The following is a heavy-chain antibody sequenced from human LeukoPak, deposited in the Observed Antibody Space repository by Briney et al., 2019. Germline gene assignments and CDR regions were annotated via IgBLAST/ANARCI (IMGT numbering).Heavy chain of an antibody. D-gene: IGHD3-10*01. J-gene: IGHJ4*02. CDR2: ISSSGSTI. CDR3: ARGLWPTDPLDY. CDR1: RFTFSDNY. V-gene: IGHV3-11*04. Sequence: GSLSLSCSASRFTFSDNYMRWIRPAPGKGREWVSYISSSGSTISYADSVKGPLTISRANGTDSLYLRMTRLDATDTAVCACARGLWPTDPLDYWGQGTLVTVSS.